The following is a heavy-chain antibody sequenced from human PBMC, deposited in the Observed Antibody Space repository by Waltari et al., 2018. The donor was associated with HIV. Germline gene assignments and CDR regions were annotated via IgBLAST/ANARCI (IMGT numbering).Heavy chain of an antibody. V-gene: IGHV4-59*01. CDR1: GGYIRGFY. D-gene: IGHD6-19*01. J-gene: IGHJ1*01. CDR2: VSSTGTT. CDR3: ARAVTQCGGSDCYTGGFNY. Sequence: QVVLQESGPGLVKPSETLSLTCTISGGYIRGFYWSWVRHTSLEGLQYLGYVSSTGTTNYNPSFKSRIVMSIDVSKNRFSLTLSSVTAADTAIYFCARAVTQCGGSDCYTGGFNYWGQGLLVAVSS.